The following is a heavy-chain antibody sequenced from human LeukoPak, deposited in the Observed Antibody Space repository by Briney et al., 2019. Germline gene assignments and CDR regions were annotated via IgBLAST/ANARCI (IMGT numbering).Heavy chain of an antibody. CDR1: GFTVSSNY. D-gene: IGHD5/OR15-5a*01. Sequence: GGSLRLSCAASGFTVSSNYMSWVRQAPGKGLEWVANIKQDETEEFYLGSVKGRFTISRDNAKNSLYLQMNSLRAEDTAVYYCAKDIRLYADLWGQGTLVTVSS. CDR2: IKQDETEE. J-gene: IGHJ5*02. V-gene: IGHV3-7*03. CDR3: AKDIRLYADL.